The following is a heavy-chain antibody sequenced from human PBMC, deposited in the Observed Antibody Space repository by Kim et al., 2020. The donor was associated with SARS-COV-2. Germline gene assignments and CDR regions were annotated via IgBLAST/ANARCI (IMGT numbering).Heavy chain of an antibody. CDR1: GFIFSSYA. J-gene: IGHJ5*02. CDR2: ISYNGSKK. CDR3: ARDYGDYYFWFDP. D-gene: IGHD4-17*01. V-gene: IGHV3-30*04. Sequence: GGSLRLSCAASGFIFSSYAIHWVRQAPGKGLEWVAVISYNGSKKHYADSVKGRFTISRDNSKNTLYLQMNSLRAEDTAVYYCARDYGDYYFWFDPWGQGTLVTVSS.